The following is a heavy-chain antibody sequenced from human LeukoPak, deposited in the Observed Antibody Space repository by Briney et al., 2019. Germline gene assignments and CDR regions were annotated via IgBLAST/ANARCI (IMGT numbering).Heavy chain of an antibody. V-gene: IGHV3-15*01. CDR3: TTGLGVGATIGFDY. CDR1: GFTFSNAW. CDR2: IKSKTDGGTT. J-gene: IGHJ4*02. D-gene: IGHD1-26*01. Sequence: GGSLRLSXAASGFTFSNAWMSWVRQAPGKGLEWVGRIKSKTDGGTTDYAAPVKGRFTISRDDSKNTLYLQMNSLKTEDTAVYYCTTGLGVGATIGFDYWGQGTLVTVSS.